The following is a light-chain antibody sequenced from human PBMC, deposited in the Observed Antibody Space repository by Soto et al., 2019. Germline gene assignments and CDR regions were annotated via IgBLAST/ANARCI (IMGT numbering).Light chain of an antibody. CDR2: DAS. V-gene: IGKV3-11*01. CDR3: QHRRNWPT. J-gene: IGKJ5*01. Sequence: EIVLTQSPATLSLSPEESATLSCRASQSLNSYLAWYQQKPGQAPRLLIYDASKRATGIPARFSGSGSGTDITLTISNLEPEDFAVYYCQHRRNWPTFGQGTRLEIK. CDR1: QSLNSY.